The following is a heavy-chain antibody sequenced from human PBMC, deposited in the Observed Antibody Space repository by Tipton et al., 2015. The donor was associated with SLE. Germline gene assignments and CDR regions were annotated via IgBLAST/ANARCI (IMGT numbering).Heavy chain of an antibody. CDR3: AKGGTGKFDY. Sequence: SLRLSCAASGFSVSSNYMSWVRQAPGKGLEWVSVIYSAGDTYYADSVKGRFTISRDNSKNMLYLQMNSLRVEDTAVYYCAKGGTGKFDYWGQGTLVTVSS. D-gene: IGHD7-27*01. V-gene: IGHV3-53*01. CDR2: IYSAGDT. J-gene: IGHJ4*02. CDR1: GFSVSSNY.